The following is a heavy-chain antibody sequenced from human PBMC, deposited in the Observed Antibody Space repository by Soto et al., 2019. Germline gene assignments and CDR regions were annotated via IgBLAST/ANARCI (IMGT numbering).Heavy chain of an antibody. Sequence: QVQLVESGGGVVQPGRSLRLSCAASGFTFSSYGMHWVRQAPGKGLEWVAVISYDGSNKYYADSVKGRFTISRDNSKNTQYLQMNSLRAEDTAVYYCAKGGVSVYDMDYWGQGTLVTVSS. J-gene: IGHJ4*02. CDR1: GFTFSSYG. V-gene: IGHV3-30*18. CDR3: AKGGVSVYDMDY. CDR2: ISYDGSNK. D-gene: IGHD3-16*01.